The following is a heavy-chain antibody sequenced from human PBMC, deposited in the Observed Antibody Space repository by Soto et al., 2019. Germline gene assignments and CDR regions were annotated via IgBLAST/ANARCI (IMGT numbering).Heavy chain of an antibody. J-gene: IGHJ4*02. D-gene: IGHD3-22*01. CDR3: ARLVYDSRLNYLYFDH. CDR1: GVSISSGNW. V-gene: IGHV4-4*02. Sequence: PSETLSLTCDVPGVSISSGNWWSWVRQPPGKGLEWIAEVYNDGSANYHPSLESRATISVDGSKNQFSLRLSSVTAADTGKYYCARLVYDSRLNYLYFDHWGQGTLVTVSS. CDR2: VYNDGSA.